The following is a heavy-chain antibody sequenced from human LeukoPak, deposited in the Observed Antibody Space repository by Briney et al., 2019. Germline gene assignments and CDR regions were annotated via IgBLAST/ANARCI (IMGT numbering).Heavy chain of an antibody. CDR2: IYYSGST. V-gene: IGHV4-59*08. CDR1: GGSISSYC. J-gene: IGHJ3*02. D-gene: IGHD3-10*01. Sequence: PSETLSLTCTVSGGSISSYCWSWIRQPPGKGLEWIGYIYYSGSTNYNPSLKSRVTISLDTSKNQFSLKLSSVTAADTAVYYCARHGGVVRGEGRDAFDIWGQGSMVTVSS. CDR3: ARHGGVVRGEGRDAFDI.